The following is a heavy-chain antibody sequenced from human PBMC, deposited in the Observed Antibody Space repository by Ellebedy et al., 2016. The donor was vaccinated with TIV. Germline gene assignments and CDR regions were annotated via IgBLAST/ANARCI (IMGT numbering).Heavy chain of an antibody. CDR1: GGSISSGGYS. CDR2: IYHSGST. CDR3: ARGRIQLDY. V-gene: IGHV4-30-2*01. Sequence: LRLSCAVSGGSISSGGYSWSWIRQPPGKGLEWIGYIYHSGSTYYNPSLKSRVTISVDRSKNQFSLKLGSVTAADTAVYYCARGRIQLDYWGQGTLVTVSS. J-gene: IGHJ4*02.